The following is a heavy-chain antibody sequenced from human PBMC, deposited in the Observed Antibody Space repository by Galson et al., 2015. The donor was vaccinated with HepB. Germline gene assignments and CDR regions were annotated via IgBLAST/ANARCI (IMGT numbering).Heavy chain of an antibody. D-gene: IGHD5-18*01. CDR3: ATERRGYSYGYILGPYYYGMDV. Sequence: SLRLSCAASGFTFSSYAMHWVRQAPGKGLEWVAVISYDGSNKYYADSVKGRFTISRDNSKNTLYLQMNSLRAEDTAVYYCATERRGYSYGYILGPYYYGMDVWGQGTTVTVSS. V-gene: IGHV3-30-3*01. CDR2: ISYDGSNK. CDR1: GFTFSSYA. J-gene: IGHJ6*02.